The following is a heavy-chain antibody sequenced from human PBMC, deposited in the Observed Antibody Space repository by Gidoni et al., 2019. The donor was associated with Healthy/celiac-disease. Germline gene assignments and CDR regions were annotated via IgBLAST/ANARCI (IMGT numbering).Heavy chain of an antibody. D-gene: IGHD3-3*01. CDR3: ARDRPLEMATIFGSGRDAFDI. CDR2: ISSSGSTI. Sequence: EVQLVESGGGLVQPGGSLRLSCAASGFTFSSYEMNWVRPAPGKGLEWVSYISSSGSTIYYADSVKGRFTISRDNAKNSLYLQMNSLRAEDTAVYYCARDRPLEMATIFGSGRDAFDIWGQGTMVTVSS. CDR1: GFTFSSYE. J-gene: IGHJ3*02. V-gene: IGHV3-48*03.